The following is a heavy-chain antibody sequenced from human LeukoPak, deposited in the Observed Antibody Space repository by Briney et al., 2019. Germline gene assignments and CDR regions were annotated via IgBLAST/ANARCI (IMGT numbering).Heavy chain of an antibody. CDR1: GYTFTSYG. CDR3: ARDYRARVGRHSDLGGECDY. J-gene: IGHJ4*02. D-gene: IGHD1-26*01. Sequence: GASVKVSCKASGYTFTSYGFSWVRQAPGQGLEWMGWISAYNGDTKYAQRYQGRVALTTDTSTGTAYMELRSLRYDDTAVYYCARDYRARVGRHSDLGGECDYWGQGTLVTVSS. CDR2: ISAYNGDT. V-gene: IGHV1-18*01.